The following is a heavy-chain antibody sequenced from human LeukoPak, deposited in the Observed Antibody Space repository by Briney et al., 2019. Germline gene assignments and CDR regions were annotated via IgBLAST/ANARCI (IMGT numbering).Heavy chain of an antibody. D-gene: IGHD3-10*01. CDR2: INSDGGST. CDR1: GFTFSSYA. V-gene: IGHV3-74*01. J-gene: IGHJ4*02. Sequence: GGSLRLSCAASGFTFSSYAMSWVRQAPGKGLVWVSRINSDGGSTTYADSVKGRFTISRDNAKNTLYLQMNSLRAEDTALYYCARSFRSSGSENFDYWGQGTLVTVSS. CDR3: ARSFRSSGSENFDY.